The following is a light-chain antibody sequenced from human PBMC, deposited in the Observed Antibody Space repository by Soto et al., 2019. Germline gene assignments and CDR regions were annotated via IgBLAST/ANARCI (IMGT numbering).Light chain of an antibody. Sequence: QSVLTQPPSASGSPGQSVTISCTGTSNDVGAYNYVSWYQQHPGKAPKLIIYDVSKRPSGVPDRFSGSKSGNTASLTVSGLHADDEADYYCSSYGGYNNFLIFGGGTKLTVL. CDR1: SNDVGAYNY. V-gene: IGLV2-8*01. J-gene: IGLJ2*01. CDR3: SSYGGYNNFLI. CDR2: DVS.